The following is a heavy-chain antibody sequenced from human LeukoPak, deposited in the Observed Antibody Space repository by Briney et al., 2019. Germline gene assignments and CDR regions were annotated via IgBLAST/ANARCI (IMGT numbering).Heavy chain of an antibody. V-gene: IGHV1-18*01. CDR1: GYTFTSYG. CDR3: ARVRIAAAANGDY. D-gene: IGHD6-13*01. Sequence: GASVKVSCKASGYTFTSYGISWVGQAPGQGLEWMGWISAYNGNTNYAQKLQGRVTMITHTSTSTAYMELRSLRSDDTTVYYCARVRIAAAANGDYWGQGTLVTVSS. J-gene: IGHJ4*02. CDR2: ISAYNGNT.